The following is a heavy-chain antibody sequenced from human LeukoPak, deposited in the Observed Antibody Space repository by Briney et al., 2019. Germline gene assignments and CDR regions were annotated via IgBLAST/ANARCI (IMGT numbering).Heavy chain of an antibody. CDR1: GFTLSTYS. CDR2: ISTGSSDI. J-gene: IGHJ6*02. Sequence: GGSLRFSCAASGFTLSTYSMNWVRQAPGKGLEWVSSISTGSSDIYYADSVKGRFTISRDNAKNSLYLQMNSLRVEDTAVYYCARDAFASSWPNYYYGMDVWGQGTTVTVSS. V-gene: IGHV3-21*01. CDR3: ARDAFASSWPNYYYGMDV. D-gene: IGHD6-13*01.